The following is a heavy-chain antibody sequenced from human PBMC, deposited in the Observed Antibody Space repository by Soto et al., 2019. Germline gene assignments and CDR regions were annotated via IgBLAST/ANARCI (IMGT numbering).Heavy chain of an antibody. D-gene: IGHD3-16*01. CDR3: ASIGVPNN. CDR2: ISYDGSNK. Sequence: GGSLRLSCAASGFTFSSYGMHWVRQAPGKGLEWVAFISYDGSNKYFADSVKGRFTISRDNAKNSLYLQMNSLRAEDTAVYYCASIGVPNNWGQGTQVTVSS. J-gene: IGHJ4*02. V-gene: IGHV3-30*03. CDR1: GFTFSSYG.